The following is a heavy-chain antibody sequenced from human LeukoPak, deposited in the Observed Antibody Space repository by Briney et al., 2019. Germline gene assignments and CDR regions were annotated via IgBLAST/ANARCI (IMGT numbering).Heavy chain of an antibody. V-gene: IGHV1-2*02. Sequence: ASVKVSCKASGYTFTGYYMHWVRQAPGQGLEWMRWINPNSGGTNYAQKFQGRVTMTRDTSISTAYMELSRLRSDDTAVYYCARLHRKYCSGGSCYSGYWGQGTLVTVSS. CDR2: INPNSGGT. J-gene: IGHJ4*02. CDR1: GYTFTGYY. D-gene: IGHD2-15*01. CDR3: ARLHRKYCSGGSCYSGY.